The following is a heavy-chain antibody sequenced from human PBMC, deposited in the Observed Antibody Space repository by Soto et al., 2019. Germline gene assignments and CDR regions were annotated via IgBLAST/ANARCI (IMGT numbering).Heavy chain of an antibody. Sequence: PWESLVVCCAPSVFTFSIYAMSWVRQAPGKGLDWVSAISGSGGSTYYADSVKGRFTISRDNSKNTLYLQMNSLRAEDTAVYYCAKSAWPPFPHWGQGTLVTVSS. V-gene: IGHV3-23*01. CDR2: ISGSGGST. CDR3: AKSAWPPFPH. J-gene: IGHJ4*02. CDR1: VFTFSIYA.